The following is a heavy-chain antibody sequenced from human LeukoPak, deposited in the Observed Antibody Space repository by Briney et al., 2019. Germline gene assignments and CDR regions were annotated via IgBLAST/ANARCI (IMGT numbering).Heavy chain of an antibody. Sequence: TPSETLSLTCAVYGGSFSGFYWSWIRQPPGKGLEWIDEISHSGSTYYNPSLQNRVTLSVNPSRSQFSLRLNSVTAADTGPYSCARGGLDTKRGGYFDYWGQGILVAVSS. D-gene: IGHD5-18*01. V-gene: IGHV4-34*01. J-gene: IGHJ4*02. CDR3: ARGGLDTKRGGYFDY. CDR2: ISHSGST. CDR1: GGSFSGFY.